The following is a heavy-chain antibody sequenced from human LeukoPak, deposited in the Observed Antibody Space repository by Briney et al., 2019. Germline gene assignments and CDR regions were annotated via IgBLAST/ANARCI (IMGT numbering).Heavy chain of an antibody. Sequence: GGSLRLSCAASGFTLDDYAMHWVRQAPGKGLEWVSGISWNSGSIGYAGSVKGRFTISRDNAKNSLYLQMSSLRAEDMALYYCAKAHLSSGRYGYIDYWGQGTLVTVSS. CDR1: GFTLDDYA. J-gene: IGHJ4*02. V-gene: IGHV3-9*03. D-gene: IGHD6-19*01. CDR2: ISWNSGSI. CDR3: AKAHLSSGRYGYIDY.